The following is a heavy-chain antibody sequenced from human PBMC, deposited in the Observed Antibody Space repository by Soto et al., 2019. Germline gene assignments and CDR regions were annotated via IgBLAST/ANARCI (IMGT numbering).Heavy chain of an antibody. Sequence: GASLKISCNGSGYNFTTSWIGWVREIPGKGVEGMGIIYPHDSGTRYSPSFKGQVTISTDKSINAAYLQWTSLKASDTAIYYCARHDGGRFYYYYGMDIWGQGTAVTVSS. CDR2: IYPHDSGT. J-gene: IGHJ6*02. V-gene: IGHV5-51*01. D-gene: IGHD3-16*01. CDR1: GYNFTTSW. CDR3: ARHDGGRFYYYYGMDI.